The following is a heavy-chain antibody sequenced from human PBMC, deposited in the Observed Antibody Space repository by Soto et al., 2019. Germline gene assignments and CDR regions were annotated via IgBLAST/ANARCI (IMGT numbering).Heavy chain of an antibody. CDR2: ISAYNDHT. Sequence: QVQLVQSGTEVKKPGASVKVSCKASGYIMTTYGVSWVRQAPGQGLEWVGWISAYNDHTNYAQKFQGRVTMTTDTSTITAYMELRSPRSDYTAVYYFASGTYFDYWGQGTLVTVSS. D-gene: IGHD1-1*01. CDR3: ASGTYFDY. CDR1: GYIMTTYG. J-gene: IGHJ4*02. V-gene: IGHV1-18*01.